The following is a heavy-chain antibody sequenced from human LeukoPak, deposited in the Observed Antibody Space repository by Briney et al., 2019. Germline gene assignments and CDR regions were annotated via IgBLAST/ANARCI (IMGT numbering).Heavy chain of an antibody. V-gene: IGHV3-13*01. CDR3: ARGRLRLGELSPRPWADAFDI. J-gene: IGHJ3*02. CDR1: GSTFSSYD. CDR2: IGTAGDT. Sequence: GGSLRLSCAASGSTFSSYDMHWVRQATGKGLEWVSAIGTAGDTYYPGSVKGRFTISRENAKNSLYLQMNSLRAGDTAVYYCARGRLRLGELSPRPWADAFDIWGQGTMVTVSS. D-gene: IGHD3-16*02.